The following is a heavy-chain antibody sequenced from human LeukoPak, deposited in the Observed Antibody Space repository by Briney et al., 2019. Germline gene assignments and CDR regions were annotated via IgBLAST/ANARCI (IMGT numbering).Heavy chain of an antibody. V-gene: IGHV3-7*01. CDR2: IKQDGSEK. D-gene: IGHD5-18*01. Sequence: PGGSLRLSCAASGFTFNNYAMTWVRQAPGKGLEWVANIKQDGSEKHYVDSVKGRFTISRDNAKNSLYLQMNSLRVEDTAVYYCASGKQLWDDWGQGTLVTVSS. CDR1: GFTFNNYA. J-gene: IGHJ4*02. CDR3: ASGKQLWDD.